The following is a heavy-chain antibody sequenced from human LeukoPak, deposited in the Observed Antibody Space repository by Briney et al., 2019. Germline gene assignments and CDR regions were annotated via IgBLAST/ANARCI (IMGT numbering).Heavy chain of an antibody. V-gene: IGHV3-7*03. CDR1: DFTFSNYW. CDR2: IKQDGSQK. J-gene: IGHJ4*02. CDR3: AKDGSSSPYYFDQ. Sequence: GGSRRLSCVASDFTFSNYWMSWVRQALGKGLEWVANIKQDGSQKYYVDSVKGRFTIARDNSKNRLYLQMNSLRAEDTAVYYCAKDGSSSPYYFDQWGQRTLVTVSS. D-gene: IGHD6-19*01.